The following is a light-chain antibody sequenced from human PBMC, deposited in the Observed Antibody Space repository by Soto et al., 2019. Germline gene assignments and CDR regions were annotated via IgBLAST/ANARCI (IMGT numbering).Light chain of an antibody. V-gene: IGKV1-5*03. CDR2: KSS. Sequence: DIQMTQSPSTLSASVGDSVTITCRASQIINSWLAWYQQKPGNAPKLLIYKSSTVERGVPSRFSGSGSETEFTLTINSLQPDDFATYYCLQYFDYYRTFGQGTKVEVK. CDR1: QIINSW. J-gene: IGKJ1*01. CDR3: LQYFDYYRT.